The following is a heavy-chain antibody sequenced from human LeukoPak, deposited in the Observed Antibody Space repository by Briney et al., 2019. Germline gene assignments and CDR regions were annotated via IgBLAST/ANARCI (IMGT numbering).Heavy chain of an antibody. CDR1: GFTFSSYS. D-gene: IGHD5-24*01. V-gene: IGHV3-21*01. J-gene: IGHJ4*02. CDR2: ISSSSSYI. CDR3: ARVPDGYNNKDY. Sequence: PGGSLRLSCAASGFTFSSYSMNWVRQAPGKGLEWVSSISSSSSYIYYADSVKGRFTISRDNAKNSLYLQMNSLRAEDTAVYYCARVPDGYNNKDYWGQGTLVTVSS.